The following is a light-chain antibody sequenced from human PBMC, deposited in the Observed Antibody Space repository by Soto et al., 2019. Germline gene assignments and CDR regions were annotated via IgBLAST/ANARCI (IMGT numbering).Light chain of an antibody. V-gene: IGKV1-39*01. Sequence: DIQMTQSPSSLSASVGDRVTITCRASQRIGNNLNWYQQKPGKAPKLLISEASTLQRGVPSRFSGSGSGTDFTLTISSLQPEDFATYYCEQSYRTPPTFGQGTKVEI. CDR1: QRIGNN. CDR3: EQSYRTPPT. J-gene: IGKJ1*01. CDR2: EAS.